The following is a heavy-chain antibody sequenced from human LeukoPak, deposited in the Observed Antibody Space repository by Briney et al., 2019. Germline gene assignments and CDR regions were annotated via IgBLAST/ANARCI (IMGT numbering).Heavy chain of an antibody. D-gene: IGHD3-10*01. J-gene: IGHJ4*02. CDR2: ISAYNGNT. CDR3: ARDFYGSGTYYKN. CDR1: GYTFTSYY. V-gene: IGHV1-18*04. Sequence: ASVKVSCKASGYTFTSYYMHWVRQAPGQGLEWMGWISAYNGNTNYAQKFQGRVTMTTDTSTSTAYMELRSLRSDDTAVYYCARDFYGSGTYYKNWGQGTLVTVSS.